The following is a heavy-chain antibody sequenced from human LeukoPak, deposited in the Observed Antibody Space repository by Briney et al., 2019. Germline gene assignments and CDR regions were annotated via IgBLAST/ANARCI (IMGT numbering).Heavy chain of an antibody. J-gene: IGHJ4*02. Sequence: PSETLSLTCTVSGGSISSGSYYWSWIRQPAGKGLEWIGRIYTSGSTNYNPSLKSRVTISVDTSKNQFSLKLSSVTAADTAVYYCAREFTSAYDYWGQGTLVTVSS. CDR1: GGSISSGSYY. CDR3: AREFTSAYDY. CDR2: IYTSGST. V-gene: IGHV4-61*02.